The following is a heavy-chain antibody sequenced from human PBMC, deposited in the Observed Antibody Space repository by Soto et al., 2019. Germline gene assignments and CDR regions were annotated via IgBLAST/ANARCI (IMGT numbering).Heavy chain of an antibody. CDR3: AKDGLRGPNYY. J-gene: IGHJ4*02. Sequence: LRLSCAGSGFTFGAYTMAWVRQAPGKGLEWVSAINGSGRSTYYADSVKGRFTISRDNSKNTLYLQMNSLRADDTAVYYCAKDGLRGPNYYWGQGTLVTVSS. CDR2: INGSGRST. D-gene: IGHD2-21*01. CDR1: GFTFGAYT. V-gene: IGHV3-23*01.